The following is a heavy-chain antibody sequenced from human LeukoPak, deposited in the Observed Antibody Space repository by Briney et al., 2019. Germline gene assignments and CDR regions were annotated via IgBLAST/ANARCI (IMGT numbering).Heavy chain of an antibody. CDR2: ISPNSGGT. J-gene: IGHJ4*02. D-gene: IGHD2-2*01. CDR1: GYTFTGYH. V-gene: IGHV1-2*02. Sequence: ASVKVSCKASGYTFTGYHMHWVRQAPGQGLEWMGWISPNSGGTNYAQKFQGRVTMTRDTSISTAYMELSRLRSDDTAVYYCARDFNPGVVPAANNPQEDDYWGQGTLVTVSS. CDR3: ARDFNPGVVPAANNPQEDDY.